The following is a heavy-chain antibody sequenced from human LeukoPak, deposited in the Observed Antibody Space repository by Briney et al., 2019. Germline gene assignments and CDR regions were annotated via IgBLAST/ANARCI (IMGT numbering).Heavy chain of an antibody. Sequence: SETLSLTCTVSGGSIRSSNYYWGWLRQPPGKGLECIGNIFYSGSTYYSPSLRSRVTISIDTSRNQFSLKLNSVTAADTAVYYCARDSGYCSSTSCYVLWFDPWGQGTLVTVSS. CDR3: ARDSGYCSSTSCYVLWFDP. D-gene: IGHD2-2*01. J-gene: IGHJ5*02. CDR1: GGSIRSSNYY. V-gene: IGHV4-39*07. CDR2: IFYSGST.